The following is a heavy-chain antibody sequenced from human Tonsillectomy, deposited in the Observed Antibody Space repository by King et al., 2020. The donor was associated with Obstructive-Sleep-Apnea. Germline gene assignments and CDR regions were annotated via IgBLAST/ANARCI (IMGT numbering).Heavy chain of an antibody. J-gene: IGHJ6*02. V-gene: IGHV3-48*01. CDR1: GFTFSSYS. CDR2: ISSSSSTI. Sequence: VQLVESGGGLVQPGGSLRLSCAASGFTFSSYSMNWVRQAPGKGLEWVSYISSSSSTIYYAASVKGRFTISRDNAKNSLYLQMNSLRAEDTAVYYCARDMSDGSRGYGMDVWGQGTTVTVSS. D-gene: IGHD5-18*01. CDR3: ARDMSDGSRGYGMDV.